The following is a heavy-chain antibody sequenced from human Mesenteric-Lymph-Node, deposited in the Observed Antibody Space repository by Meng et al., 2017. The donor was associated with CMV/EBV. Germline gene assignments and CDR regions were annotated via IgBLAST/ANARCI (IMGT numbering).Heavy chain of an antibody. D-gene: IGHD3-10*01. CDR2: IPTNTGKP. V-gene: IGHV7-4-1*02. Sequence: FPTYTMNKGEQAPVQGSEWMGWIPTNTGKPTYGKGFTGRFVFSLDTSVSTAFLQISGLKAEDTAVYYCARGGGQFASGAGFDYWGQGTLVTVSS. J-gene: IGHJ4*02. CDR1: FPTYT. CDR3: ARGGGQFASGAGFDY.